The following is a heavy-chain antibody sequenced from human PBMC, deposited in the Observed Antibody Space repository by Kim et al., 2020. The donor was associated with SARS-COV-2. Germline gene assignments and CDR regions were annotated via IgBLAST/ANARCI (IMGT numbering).Heavy chain of an antibody. V-gene: IGHV1-69*13. J-gene: IGHJ5*02. CDR3: ARRWGGYYYDSSEELAFDP. CDR2: IIPIFGTA. D-gene: IGHD3-22*01. Sequence: SVKVSCKASGGTFSSYAISWVRQAPGQGLEWMGGIIPIFGTANYAQKFQGRVTITADESTSTAYMELSSLRSEDTAVYYCARRWGGYYYDSSEELAFDPWGQGTLVTVSS. CDR1: GGTFSSYA.